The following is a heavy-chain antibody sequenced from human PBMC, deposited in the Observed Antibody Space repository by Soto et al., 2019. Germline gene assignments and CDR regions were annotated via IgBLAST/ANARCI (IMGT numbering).Heavy chain of an antibody. CDR3: ASGRGVRGSIITTYLPYGLDV. V-gene: IGHV4-34*01. CDR1: GCSFSGNY. CDR2: INHSGDT. J-gene: IGHJ6*02. D-gene: IGHD3-10*01. Sequence: PAETLSLTGAVYGCSFSGNYRSWIRQPPGKGLEWIGEINHSGDTNYNPSLKSRVTISVDTSKNQFSLKLTSVTAADTAVYYCASGRGVRGSIITTYLPYGLDVSGQGTTVTVSS.